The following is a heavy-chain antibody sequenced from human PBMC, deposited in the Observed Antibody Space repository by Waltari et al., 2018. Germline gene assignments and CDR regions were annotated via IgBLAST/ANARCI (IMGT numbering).Heavy chain of an antibody. CDR3: ARTTYYYDSSPYFQH. V-gene: IGHV4-34*01. J-gene: IGHJ1*01. CDR2: INHSGST. D-gene: IGHD3-22*01. CDR1: GGSFSGYY. Sequence: QVQLQQWGAGLLKPSETLSLTCAVYGGSFSGYYWSWIRQPPGKGLEWIGEINHSGSTNSNPSLKSRVTISVDTSKNQFSLKLSAVTAADTAVYYCARTTYYYDSSPYFQHWGQGTLVTVSS.